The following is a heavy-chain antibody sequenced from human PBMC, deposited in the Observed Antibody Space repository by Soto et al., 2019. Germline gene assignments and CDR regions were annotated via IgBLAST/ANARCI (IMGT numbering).Heavy chain of an antibody. CDR1: GFTFSSYG. V-gene: IGHV3-23*01. CDR2: LSGSGDTT. J-gene: IGHJ6*02. CDR3: AKGNQFFYYYAMDV. Sequence: PGGSLRLSCAASGFTFSSYGMNWVHQAPGKGLEWVSALSGSGDTTYYADSVRGRFSISRDNSKNTLYLQMSSLRGEDTAVYYCAKGNQFFYYYAMDVWGQGTRVTVSS.